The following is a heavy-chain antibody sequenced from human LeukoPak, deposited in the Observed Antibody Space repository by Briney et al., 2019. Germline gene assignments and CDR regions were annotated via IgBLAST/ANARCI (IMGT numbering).Heavy chain of an antibody. J-gene: IGHJ5*02. V-gene: IGHV1-2*02. CDR1: GYTFIDHH. D-gene: IGHD3-22*01. CDR2: INAKSGDT. Sequence: ASVKVSCKASGYTFIDHHLHWVLQAPGQGLEWMGWINAKSGDTLYAQRFQDRITMTRDTSITTAYMGLSRLTSDDTAMYYCARGTSFGYDPWGQGTLVTVSS. CDR3: ARGTSFGYDP.